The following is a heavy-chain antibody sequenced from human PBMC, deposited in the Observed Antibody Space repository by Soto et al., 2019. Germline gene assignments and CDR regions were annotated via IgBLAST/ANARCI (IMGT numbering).Heavy chain of an antibody. V-gene: IGHV4-59*01. CDR1: GGSISSYY. CDR2: IYYSGST. Sequence: SETLSLTCTVAGGSISSYYWSWIRQPPGKGLEWIGYIYYSGSTNYNPSLKSRVTISVDTSKNQFSLKLSSVTAADTAVYYCARAAVRGRYYFASWGQGTLVPVSS. CDR3: ARAAVRGRYYFAS. D-gene: IGHD3-10*01. J-gene: IGHJ4*02.